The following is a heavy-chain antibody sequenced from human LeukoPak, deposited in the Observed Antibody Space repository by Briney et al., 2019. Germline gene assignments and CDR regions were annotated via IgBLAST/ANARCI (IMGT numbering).Heavy chain of an antibody. CDR3: ARSVDLIAVAGTAGFDY. D-gene: IGHD6-19*01. V-gene: IGHV4-30-2*01. CDR1: GGSISSGGYS. J-gene: IGHJ4*02. Sequence: SETLSLTCAVSGGSISSGGYSWSWIRQPPGKGLEWIGYIYHSGSTNYNPSLKSRVTISVDTSKNQFSLKLSSVTAADTAVYYCARSVDLIAVAGTAGFDYWGQGTLVTVSS. CDR2: IYHSGST.